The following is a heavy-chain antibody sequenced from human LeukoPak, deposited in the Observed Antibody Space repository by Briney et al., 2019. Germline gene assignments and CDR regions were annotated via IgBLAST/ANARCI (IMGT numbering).Heavy chain of an antibody. CDR2: IKSKTDGGTT. V-gene: IGHV3-15*01. D-gene: IGHD5-18*01. Sequence: PGGSLRLSCAASGFTFSNAWMSWVRQAPGKGLEWVGRIKSKTDGGTTDYAAPVKGRFTISRDDSKNTRYLQMNSLKTEDTAVYYCTTDFVDTAMVSGYYFDYWGQGTLVTVSS. J-gene: IGHJ4*02. CDR3: TTDFVDTAMVSGYYFDY. CDR1: GFTFSNAW.